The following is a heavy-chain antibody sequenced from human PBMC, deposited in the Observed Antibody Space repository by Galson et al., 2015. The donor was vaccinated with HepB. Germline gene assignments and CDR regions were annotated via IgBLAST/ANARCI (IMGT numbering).Heavy chain of an antibody. Sequence: SVKVSCKASGYTFTSYAMHWVRQAPGQRLEWMGWINAGNGNTKYSQKFQGRVTITRDTSASTAYMELSSLRSEDTAVYYCASDSVGIAAAGPDAFDIWGQGTMVTVSS. J-gene: IGHJ3*02. D-gene: IGHD6-13*01. CDR3: ASDSVGIAAAGPDAFDI. CDR1: GYTFTSYA. CDR2: INAGNGNT. V-gene: IGHV1-3*01.